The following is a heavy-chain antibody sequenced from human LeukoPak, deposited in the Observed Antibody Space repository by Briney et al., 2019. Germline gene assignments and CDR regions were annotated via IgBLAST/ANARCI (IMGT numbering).Heavy chain of an antibody. Sequence: GGSLRLSCAASGFTFSNAWMSWVRQAPGKGLEWVGRIKSKTDGGTTDYAAPVKGRFTISRDDSKNTLYLQMNSLKTEDTAVYYCTTDRLQDSVVPAADAFDIWGQGTMVTVSS. CDR1: GFTFSNAW. CDR3: TTDRLQDSVVPAADAFDI. J-gene: IGHJ3*02. CDR2: IKSKTDGGTT. V-gene: IGHV3-15*01. D-gene: IGHD2-2*01.